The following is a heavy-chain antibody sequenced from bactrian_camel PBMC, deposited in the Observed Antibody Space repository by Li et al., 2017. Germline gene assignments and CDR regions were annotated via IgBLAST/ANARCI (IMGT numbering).Heavy chain of an antibody. CDR2: FSTRARTT. D-gene: IGHD2*01. Sequence: VQLVESGGGSVQAGGSLTLSCTSDYVGRGYCMGWFRQVPGKEREGVASFSTRARTTGYLDSVKGRFAIAYNNDKNTVYLRMNNLKPEDSAMYYCATDFLNIGSCFDALNRNYNDNDWGQGTQVTVS. V-gene: IGHV3S1*01. CDR1: DYVGRGYC. CDR3: ATDFLNIGSCFDALNRNYNDND. J-gene: IGHJ4*01.